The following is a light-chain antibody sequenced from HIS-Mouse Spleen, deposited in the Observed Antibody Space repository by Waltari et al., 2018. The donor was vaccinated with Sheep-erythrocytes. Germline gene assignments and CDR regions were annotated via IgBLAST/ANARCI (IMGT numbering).Light chain of an antibody. J-gene: IGLJ2*01. V-gene: IGLV3-19*01. CDR3: NSRDSSGNHLV. CDR2: GKT. Sequence: SSELTQDPAVSVALGQTVRITCQGDSLRRYYASGSQQKPAQAPFLALYGKTNRPSGIPDRFSGSSSGNTVSLTITGAQAEDEADYYCNSRDSSGNHLVFGGGTKLTVL. CDR1: SLRRYY.